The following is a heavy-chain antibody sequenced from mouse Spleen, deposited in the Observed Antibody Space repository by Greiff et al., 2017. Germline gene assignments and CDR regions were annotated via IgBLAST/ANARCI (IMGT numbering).Heavy chain of an antibody. V-gene: IGHV5-17*02. J-gene: IGHJ2*01. CDR1: GFTFSSFG. Sequence: EVKLVESGGGLVQPGGSRKLSCAASGFTFSSFGMHWVRQAPEKGLEWVAYISSGSSTIYYADTVKGRFTISRDNPKNTLFLQMTSLRSEDTAMYYCARSGLRYDFDYWGQGTTLTVSS. CDR3: ARSGLRYDFDY. CDR2: ISSGSSTI. D-gene: IGHD1-1*01.